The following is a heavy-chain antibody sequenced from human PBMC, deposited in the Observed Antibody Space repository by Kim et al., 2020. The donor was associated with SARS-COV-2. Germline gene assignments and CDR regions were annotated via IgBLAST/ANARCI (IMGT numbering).Heavy chain of an antibody. CDR3: ARGSGGEGVCG. Sequence: SETLSLTCTVSGGSVSSGSYYWSWIRQPPGKGLEWIGYIYYSGSTNYNPSLKSRVTISVDTSKNQFSLKLSSVTAGDTAVYYCARGSGGEGVCGWGQGTLVTVSS. CDR1: GGSVSSGSYY. D-gene: IGHD3-16*01. CDR2: IYYSGST. J-gene: IGHJ4*02. V-gene: IGHV4-61*01.